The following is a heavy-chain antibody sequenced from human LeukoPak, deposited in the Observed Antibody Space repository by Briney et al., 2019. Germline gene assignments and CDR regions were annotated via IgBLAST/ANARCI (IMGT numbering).Heavy chain of an antibody. CDR1: GYTLTELS. J-gene: IGHJ3*02. CDR3: ATETLSSGYYYGDAFDI. V-gene: IGHV1-24*01. CDR2: FDPEDGET. Sequence: ASVKVSCKVSGYTLTELSMHWVRQAPGRGLEWMGGFDPEDGETIYAQKFQGRVTMTEDTSTDTAYMELSSLRSEDTAVYYCATETLSSGYYYGDAFDIWGQGTMVTVSS. D-gene: IGHD3-22*01.